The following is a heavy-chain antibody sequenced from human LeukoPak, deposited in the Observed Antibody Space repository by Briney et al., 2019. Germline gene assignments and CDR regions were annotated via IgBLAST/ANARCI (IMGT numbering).Heavy chain of an antibody. J-gene: IGHJ4*02. D-gene: IGHD6-13*01. V-gene: IGHV4-59*12. Sequence: PSETLSLTCTVSGGSISRYYWSWIRQPPGKGLEWIGYISYTGSTTYNSSLKSRVTISLDTSQNQFSLKLTSVTAADTAVYYCALRSSWVSYWGQGTLVTVSS. CDR1: GGSISRYY. CDR2: ISYTGST. CDR3: ALRSSWVSY.